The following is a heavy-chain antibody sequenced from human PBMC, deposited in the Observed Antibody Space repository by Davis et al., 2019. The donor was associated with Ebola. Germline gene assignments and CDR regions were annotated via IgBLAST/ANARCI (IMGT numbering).Heavy chain of an antibody. D-gene: IGHD1-26*01. V-gene: IGHV1-69*13. CDR2: IIPSFGTA. CDR3: ARRVGARSGFDS. J-gene: IGHJ4*02. Sequence: AVKVSCKASGGTFSSYAISWVRQAPGQGLEWMGGIIPSFGTANYAQKFQGRVTITADESTSTAYMELSSLRSEDTAVYYCARRVGARSGFDSWGQGSLVTVSS. CDR1: GGTFSSYA.